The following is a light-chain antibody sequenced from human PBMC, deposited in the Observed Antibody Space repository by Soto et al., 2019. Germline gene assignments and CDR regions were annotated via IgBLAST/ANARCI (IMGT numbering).Light chain of an antibody. J-gene: IGLJ3*02. V-gene: IGLV2-23*01. Sequence: QSVLTQPASVSGSPGQSITISCTGTSSDVGTYNLVSWYQQHPGKAPKLIIYEGIKRPSGVSDRFSGSKSANTAFLTVSGLQAEDEADYFCCSYAGSSTFWVFGGGTKLTVL. CDR2: EGI. CDR1: SSDVGTYNL. CDR3: CSYAGSSTFWV.